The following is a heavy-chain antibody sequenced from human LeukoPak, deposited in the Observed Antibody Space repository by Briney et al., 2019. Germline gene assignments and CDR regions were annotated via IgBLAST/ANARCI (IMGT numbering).Heavy chain of an antibody. CDR3: ARWNVVVPAASHDAFDI. CDR2: IYHSGST. J-gene: IGHJ3*02. D-gene: IGHD2-2*01. CDR1: GGSISSSNW. V-gene: IGHV4-4*02. Sequence: SRTLSLTCAVSGGSISSSNWWSWVRQPPGKGLEWIGEIYHSGSTNYNPSLKSRVTISVDKSKNQFSLKLSSVTAADTAVYYCARWNVVVPAASHDAFDIWGQGTMVTVSS.